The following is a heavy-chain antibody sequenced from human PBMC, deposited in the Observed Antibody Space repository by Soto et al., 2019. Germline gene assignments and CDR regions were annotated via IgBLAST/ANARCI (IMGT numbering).Heavy chain of an antibody. CDR2: IYYSGST. D-gene: IGHD6-13*01. J-gene: IGHJ6*02. Sequence: SETLSLTCTVSGGSISSSSYYWGWIRQPPGKGMEWIGSIYYSGSTYYNPSLKSRVTISVDTSKNQFSLKLSSVTAADTAVYYCAILLAAAAPKAGFYYYYYGMDVWGQGTTVTVSS. CDR1: GGSISSSSYY. V-gene: IGHV4-39*01. CDR3: AILLAAAAPKAGFYYYYYGMDV.